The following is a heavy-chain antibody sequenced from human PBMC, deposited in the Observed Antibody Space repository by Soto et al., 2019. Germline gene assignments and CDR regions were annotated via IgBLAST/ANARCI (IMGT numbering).Heavy chain of an antibody. J-gene: IGHJ5*02. Sequence: PGESLKISCKGSGYSFTSYWIGWVRQMPGKGLEWMGIIYPGDSDTRYSPSFQGQVTISADKSISTAYLQWSSLKASDTAMYYCARQTTMVRGLPPGWFDPWGQGTLVTVSS. D-gene: IGHD3-10*01. CDR3: ARQTTMVRGLPPGWFDP. CDR2: IYPGDSDT. CDR1: GYSFTSYW. V-gene: IGHV5-51*01.